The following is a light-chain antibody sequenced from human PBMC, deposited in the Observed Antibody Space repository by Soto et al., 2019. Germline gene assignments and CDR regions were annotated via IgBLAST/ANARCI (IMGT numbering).Light chain of an antibody. J-gene: IGKJ1*01. CDR3: QQYARSPPT. Sequence: EIVLTQSPGTLSLSPGERATLPCRASQSVAGSYLAWYQQRPGQAPRLLIYGASSRATGIPDRFSGSGSGTDFTLTISRLEPEDLAVYYCQQYARSPPTFGQGTKVDIK. V-gene: IGKV3-20*01. CDR2: GAS. CDR1: QSVAGSY.